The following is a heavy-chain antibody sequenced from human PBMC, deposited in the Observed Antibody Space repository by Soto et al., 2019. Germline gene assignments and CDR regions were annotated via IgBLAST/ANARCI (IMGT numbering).Heavy chain of an antibody. Sequence: GGSLRLSCAASGFTFSSYAMSWVRQAPGKGLEWVSAISGSGGSTYYADSVKGRFTISRDNSKNTLYLQMNSLRAEDTAVYYCAKDRKYNAAGDYYYYMDVWGKGTTVTVSS. D-gene: IGHD1-20*01. J-gene: IGHJ6*03. CDR1: GFTFSSYA. CDR2: ISGSGGST. V-gene: IGHV3-23*01. CDR3: AKDRKYNAAGDYYYYMDV.